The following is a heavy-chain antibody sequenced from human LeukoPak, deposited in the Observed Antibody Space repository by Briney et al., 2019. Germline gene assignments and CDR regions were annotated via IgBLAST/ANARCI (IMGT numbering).Heavy chain of an antibody. D-gene: IGHD2-2*01. CDR2: ISGSGGST. CDR3: ARGCGRSSCPYYFDF. CDR1: GFTFSSYA. J-gene: IGHJ4*02. Sequence: GGSLRLSCAASGFTFSSYAMSWVRQAPGKGLEWVSAISGSGGSTYYADSVKGRFTISRDNAENSLYLQMNNLRAEDTALYYCARGCGRSSCPYYFDFWGQGTLVPVSS. V-gene: IGHV3-23*01.